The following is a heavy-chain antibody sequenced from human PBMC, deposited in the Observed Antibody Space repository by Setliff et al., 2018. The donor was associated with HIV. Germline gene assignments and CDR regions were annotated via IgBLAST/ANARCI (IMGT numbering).Heavy chain of an antibody. V-gene: IGHV1-2*02. CDR1: GYTFTGYY. CDR2: INPNSGGT. CDR3: AKGPPLVISLPDF. D-gene: IGHD3-9*01. J-gene: IGHJ4*02. Sequence: ASVKVSCKASGYTFTGYYMHWVRQAPGQGLEWMGWINPNSGGTNYAQKFQGRVTMTRDTSISTAYMELSRLRSDDTAVYYCAKGPPLVISLPDFWGQGTLVTVSS.